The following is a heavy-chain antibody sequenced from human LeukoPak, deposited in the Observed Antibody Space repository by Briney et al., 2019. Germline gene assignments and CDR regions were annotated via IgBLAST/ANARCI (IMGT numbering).Heavy chain of an antibody. CDR3: TSVGTL. V-gene: IGHV3-30*02. CDR1: GSMFSNFC. CDR2: IRKDGTRE. J-gene: IGHJ4*02. Sequence: PGGTLRLSCAASGSMFSNFCMHWVRQAPGKGLEWLAFIRKDGTREEYRDSVKGRFTISRDNSKNIMFLQMNSLRVDDKAMYYCTSVGTLWGQGTLVTVYS.